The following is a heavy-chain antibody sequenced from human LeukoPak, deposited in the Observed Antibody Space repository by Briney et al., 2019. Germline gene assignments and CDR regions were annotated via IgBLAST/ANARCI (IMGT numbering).Heavy chain of an antibody. J-gene: IGHJ4*02. V-gene: IGHV3-9*01. Sequence: PGGSLRLSCAASGFTFDDYAMHWVRQAPGKGLEWVSGISWNSGSIGYADSVKGRFTISRDNAKNSLYLQMNSLRAEDTALYYCAGSFDWSHFDYWGQGTLVSVSS. CDR1: GFTFDDYA. CDR2: ISWNSGSI. D-gene: IGHD3-9*01. CDR3: AGSFDWSHFDY.